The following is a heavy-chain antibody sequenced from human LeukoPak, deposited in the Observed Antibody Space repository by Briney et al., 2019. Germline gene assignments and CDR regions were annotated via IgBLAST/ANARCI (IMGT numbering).Heavy chain of an antibody. CDR1: GFTFSDYS. J-gene: IGHJ6*03. Sequence: GGSLRLSCAASGFTFSDYSMNWVRQAPGKGLEWVSYISSSSKTVYYADSVKGRFTISRDNARNSLYLQMNNLRAEDTAVYYCARVARYYYYMDVWGKGTTVTVSS. CDR2: ISSSSKTV. V-gene: IGHV3-48*01. CDR3: ARVARYYYYMDV.